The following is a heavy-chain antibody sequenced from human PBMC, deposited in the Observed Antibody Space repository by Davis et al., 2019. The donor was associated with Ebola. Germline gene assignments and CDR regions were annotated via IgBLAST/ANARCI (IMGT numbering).Heavy chain of an antibody. D-gene: IGHD3-22*01. CDR2: IYYSGST. CDR3: ARDQGIFGRNYYDSSGKNYYYYGMDV. J-gene: IGHJ6*02. CDR1: GGSISSGDYY. V-gene: IGHV4-30-4*01. Sequence: PSETLSLTCTVSGGSISSGDYYWSWIRQPPGKGLEWIGYIYYSGSTYYNPSLKSRVTISVDTSKNQFSLKLSSVTAADTAVYYCARDQGIFGRNYYDSSGKNYYYYGMDVWGQGTTVTVSS.